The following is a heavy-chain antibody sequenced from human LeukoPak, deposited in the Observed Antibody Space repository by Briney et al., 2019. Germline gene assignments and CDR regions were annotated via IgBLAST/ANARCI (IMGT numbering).Heavy chain of an antibody. D-gene: IGHD3-22*01. CDR3: ARGSGYYSYDAFDI. V-gene: IGHV3-74*01. Sequence: GGSLRLSCAASGFTFSSYWMHWVRQAPGKGLVWVSRINRDGSSTSYADSVKGRCTISRDNAKNTLYLQMNSLRAEDTAVYYCARGSGYYSYDAFDIWGQGTMVTVSP. CDR2: INRDGSST. CDR1: GFTFSSYW. J-gene: IGHJ3*02.